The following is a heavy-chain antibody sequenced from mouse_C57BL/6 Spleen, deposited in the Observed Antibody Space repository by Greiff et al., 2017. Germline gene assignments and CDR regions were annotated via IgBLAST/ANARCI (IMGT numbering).Heavy chain of an antibody. D-gene: IGHD2-5*01. V-gene: IGHV7-4*01. Sequence: DVMLVESGGGLVQPGASLRLSCAASGFTFTDYYMSWVRQPPGKAPEWLALIRNKANGYTTEYTASVKGRFTISRDNSQNILYLQMNTLRAEDSATDYCVKAVTYYSNYGKDYAMDYWGQGTSVTVSS. CDR1: GFTFTDYY. CDR3: VKAVTYYSNYGKDYAMDY. J-gene: IGHJ4*01. CDR2: IRNKANGYTT.